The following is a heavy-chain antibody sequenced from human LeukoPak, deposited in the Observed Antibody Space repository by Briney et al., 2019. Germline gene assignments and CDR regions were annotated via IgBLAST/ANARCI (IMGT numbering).Heavy chain of an antibody. CDR1: GGSISSSSYY. J-gene: IGHJ3*02. CDR3: ASPYCSSTSCQGAAFDI. CDR2: IYYSGST. D-gene: IGHD2-2*01. Sequence: SGTLSLTCTVSGGSISSSSYYWGWIRQPPGKGLEWVGSIYYSGSTYYNPSLKSGVTISVHTSTNQFSLKLSSVTAADTAVYYCASPYCSSTSCQGAAFDIWGQGTMVTVSS. V-gene: IGHV4-39*01.